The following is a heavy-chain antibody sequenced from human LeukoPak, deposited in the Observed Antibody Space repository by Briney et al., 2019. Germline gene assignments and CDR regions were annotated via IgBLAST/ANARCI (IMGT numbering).Heavy chain of an antibody. V-gene: IGHV3-33*01. CDR3: ARDKYYYEAFFDY. Sequence: PGGSLRLSCAASGFTFSSYGMHWVRQAPGKGLEWVAVIWYDGSNKYYADSVKGRFTISRDNSKNTLYLQMNSLRAEDTTVYYCARDKYYYEAFFDYWGQGTLVTVSS. D-gene: IGHD3-22*01. CDR1: GFTFSSYG. CDR2: IWYDGSNK. J-gene: IGHJ4*02.